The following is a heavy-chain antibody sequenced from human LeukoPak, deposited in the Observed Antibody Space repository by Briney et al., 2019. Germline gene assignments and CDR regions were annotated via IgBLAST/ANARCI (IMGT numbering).Heavy chain of an antibody. CDR3: ARSGYYDSSGYLGFFDY. CDR1: GGTFSSYA. D-gene: IGHD3-22*01. J-gene: IGHJ4*02. V-gene: IGHV1-69*05. CDR2: IIPIFGTA. Sequence: SVKVSCKASGGTFSSYAISWVRQAPGQGLEWMGGIIPIFGTANYAQKFQGRVTITTDESTSTAYMELSSLRSEDTAVYYCARSGYYDSSGYLGFFDYWGQGTLVTVSS.